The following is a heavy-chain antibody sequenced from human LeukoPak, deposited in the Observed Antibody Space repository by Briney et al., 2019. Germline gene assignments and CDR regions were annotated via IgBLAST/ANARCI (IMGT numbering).Heavy chain of an antibody. CDR3: ARQGGITVFGVAQPGGAFDI. Sequence: SVKVSCKASGGTFSNFAISWVRQAPGQGLEWLGGIIPIFGTAKYAQEVQGRVAMSTDESKSTAYMELRSLRSEDSAIYYCARQGGITVFGVAQPGGAFDIWGQGTMVTVSS. V-gene: IGHV1-69*05. CDR2: IIPIFGTA. CDR1: GGTFSNFA. J-gene: IGHJ3*02. D-gene: IGHD3-3*01.